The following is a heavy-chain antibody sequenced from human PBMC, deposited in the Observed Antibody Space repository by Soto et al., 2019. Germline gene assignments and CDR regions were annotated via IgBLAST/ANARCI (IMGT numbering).Heavy chain of an antibody. D-gene: IGHD3-22*01. CDR2: IIPIFGTA. CDR3: ARERIGTMIVVVTSGFDL. CDR1: GGTFSSYA. J-gene: IGHJ2*01. V-gene: IGHV1-69*12. Sequence: QVQLVQSGAEVKKPGSSVKVSCKASGGTFSSYAISWVRQAPGQGLEWMGGIIPIFGTANYAQKFQGRVTITADESTSTADMELSSPRSEDTAVYSCARERIGTMIVVVTSGFDLWGRGTRVTVSS.